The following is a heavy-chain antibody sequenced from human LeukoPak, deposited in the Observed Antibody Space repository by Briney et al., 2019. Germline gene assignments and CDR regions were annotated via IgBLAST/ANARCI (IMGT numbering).Heavy chain of an antibody. CDR1: GGSFSGYY. CDR3: ARAAGEMATIRY. Sequence: SETLSLTCAVYGGSFSGYYWSWIRQPPGKGLEWIGEINHSGSTNYNPSLKGRVTISVDTSKNQFSLKLSSVTAADTAVYYCARAAGEMATIRYWGQGTLVTVSS. V-gene: IGHV4-34*01. CDR2: INHSGST. D-gene: IGHD5-24*01. J-gene: IGHJ4*02.